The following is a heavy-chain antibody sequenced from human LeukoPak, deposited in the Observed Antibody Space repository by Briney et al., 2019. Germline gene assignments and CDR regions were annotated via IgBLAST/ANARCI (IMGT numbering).Heavy chain of an antibody. CDR2: INAGNGNT. CDR3: ARNSFAELMLLGSAYGMDV. CDR1: GYTFTSYA. J-gene: IGHJ6*02. D-gene: IGHD2-8*01. V-gene: IGHV1-3*01. Sequence: ASVKVSCKASGYTFTSYAMHWVRQAPGQRLEWMGWINAGNGNTKYSQKLQGRVTITRDTSASTAYMELSSLRSEDTAVYYCARNSFAELMLLGSAYGMDVWGQGTTVIVSS.